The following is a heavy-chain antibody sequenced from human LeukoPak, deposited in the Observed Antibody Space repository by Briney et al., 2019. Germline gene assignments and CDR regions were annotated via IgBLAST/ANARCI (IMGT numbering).Heavy chain of an antibody. J-gene: IGHJ4*02. CDR3: ARRVAVTARYYFDF. D-gene: IGHD6-19*01. V-gene: IGHV4-59*08. CDR2: VYYNGNT. CDR1: GGSISTYY. Sequence: LETLSLTCTVSGGSISTYYWSWIRQPPGKGLEWIGYVYYNGNTNYNPSLKSRVTISVDTSKNQFSLQLTSVTAADTAVYFCARRVAVTARYYFDFWGQGTLVTVSS.